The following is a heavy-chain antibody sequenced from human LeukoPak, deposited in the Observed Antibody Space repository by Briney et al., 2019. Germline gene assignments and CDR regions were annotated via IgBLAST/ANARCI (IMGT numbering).Heavy chain of an antibody. J-gene: IGHJ6*04. CDR1: GFTFSSYW. Sequence: PGGSLRLSCAASGFTFSSYWMHWVRQAPGKGLVWVSRINSDGSSTSYADSVKGRFTISRDNAKNTLYLQMNSLRAEDTAVYYCARDGAYYGSGSYRYYYYCYGMDVWGKGTTVTVSS. CDR3: ARDGAYYGSGSYRYYYYCYGMDV. V-gene: IGHV3-74*01. CDR2: INSDGSST. D-gene: IGHD3-10*01.